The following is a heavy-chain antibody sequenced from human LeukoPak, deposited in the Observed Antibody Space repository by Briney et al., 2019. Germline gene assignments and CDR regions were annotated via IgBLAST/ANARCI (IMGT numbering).Heavy chain of an antibody. CDR3: ARTGGGNMVTTYNWFDP. CDR1: GYSFTSHW. D-gene: IGHD4-17*01. V-gene: IGHV5-10-1*01. Sequence: GESLKISCKGSGYSFTSHWISWVRQMPGKGLEWMGRIDPSDSYTNYSPSFQGHVTISADKSISTAYLQWSSLKASDSAMYYCARTGGGNMVTTYNWFDPWGQGTLVTVSS. CDR2: IDPSDSYT. J-gene: IGHJ5*02.